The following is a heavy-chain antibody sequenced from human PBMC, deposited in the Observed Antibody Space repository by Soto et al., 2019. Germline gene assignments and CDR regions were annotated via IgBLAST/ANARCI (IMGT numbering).Heavy chain of an antibody. CDR3: ARQRTTVVNQAYFDH. V-gene: IGHV4-39*01. J-gene: IGHJ4*02. Sequence: PSETLSLSCIVSGESISISSYYLGWIRQPPGKGLEWIGSIYYSGRTYYNPSFKSRVTISIDTSKNQFSLKLSSVTATDTAVYYCARQRTTVVNQAYFDHRGQAALVTLSS. CDR1: GESISISSYY. CDR2: IYYSGRT. D-gene: IGHD2-21*01.